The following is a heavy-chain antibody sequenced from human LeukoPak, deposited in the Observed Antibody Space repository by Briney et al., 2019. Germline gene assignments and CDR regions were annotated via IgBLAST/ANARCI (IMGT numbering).Heavy chain of an antibody. D-gene: IGHD2-15*01. CDR1: GFTFSNFW. CDR3: VGCSGGTCSDFDY. J-gene: IGHJ4*02. CDR2: IKQDGSET. Sequence: GGSLRLSCVASGFTFSNFWMTWLRQAPGKGLEWVANIKQDGSETYYLDSVKGRFTISRDNAKNSMYLQMNSLRAEDTAVYYCVGCSGGTCSDFDYWGRGTLVTVSS. V-gene: IGHV3-7*01.